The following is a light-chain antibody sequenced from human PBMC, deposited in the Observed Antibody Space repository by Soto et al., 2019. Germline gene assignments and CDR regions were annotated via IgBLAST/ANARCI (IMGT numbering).Light chain of an antibody. CDR3: QSYDSSLSGWV. Sequence: QSVLTQPPSVSGAPGQKVTISCTRSSSNIGAAYDAHWYQHLPGTAPKLLIYGNNNRPSGVPDRFSGSKSGTSASLAITGLQAEDEADYYCQSYDSSLSGWVFGGGTKLTVL. CDR1: SSNIGAAYD. J-gene: IGLJ3*02. V-gene: IGLV1-40*01. CDR2: GNN.